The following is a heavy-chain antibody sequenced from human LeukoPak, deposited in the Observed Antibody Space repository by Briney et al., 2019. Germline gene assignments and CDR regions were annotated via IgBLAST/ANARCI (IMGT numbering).Heavy chain of an antibody. CDR1: GFXFSSYG. CDR3: AKAGAKVVVAAMYDAFDI. J-gene: IGHJ3*02. D-gene: IGHD2-15*01. V-gene: IGHV3-30*18. CDR2: ISYDGSNK. Sequence: GGSLRLSCAASGFXFSSYGIHWVRQAPGKGLEWVAVISYDGSNKYYADSVKGRFTISRDNSKNTLYLQMNSLRAEDTAVYYCAKAGAKVVVAAMYDAFDIWGQGTMVTVSS.